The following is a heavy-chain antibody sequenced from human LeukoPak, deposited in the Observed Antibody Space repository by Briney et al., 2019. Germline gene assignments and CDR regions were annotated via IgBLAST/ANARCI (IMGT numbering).Heavy chain of an antibody. CDR1: GGTFSSYA. CDR2: IIPIFGIA. CDR3: AREGGLPAAIYYFDY. V-gene: IGHV1-69*04. Sequence: ASVKVSCKASGGTFSSYAISWVRQAPGQGLEWMGRIIPIFGIANYAQKFQGSVTITADKSTSTAYMELSSLRSEDTAVYYCAREGGLPAAIYYFDYWGQGTLVTVSS. J-gene: IGHJ4*02. D-gene: IGHD2-2*02.